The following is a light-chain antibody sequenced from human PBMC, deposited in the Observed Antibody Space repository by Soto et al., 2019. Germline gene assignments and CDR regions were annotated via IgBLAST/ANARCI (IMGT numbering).Light chain of an antibody. CDR1: QSLLSSSNNKNY. CDR2: WAS. J-gene: IGKJ4*01. Sequence: DIVMTQSPDSLAVSLGERATINCKSSQSLLSSSNNKNYLSWYQQKPGQAPKALIYWASTRESGVPDRFSGRGAGTEFTLTISSRLAGDVAVYYCHHCHSSPLTFGGGTKVEIK. CDR3: HHCHSSPLT. V-gene: IGKV4-1*01.